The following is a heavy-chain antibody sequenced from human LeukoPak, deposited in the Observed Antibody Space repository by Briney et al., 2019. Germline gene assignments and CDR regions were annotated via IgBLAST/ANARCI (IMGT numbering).Heavy chain of an antibody. V-gene: IGHV1-18*01. D-gene: IGHD4-17*01. J-gene: IGHJ4*02. CDR2: ISAYNGNT. Sequence: ASVKVSCKASGYTFTSYGISWVRQAPGQGLVWMGWISAYNGNTNYAQKLQGRVTMTTDTSTSTAYMELRSLRSDDTAVYYCARDRASYGDYPTDFDYWGQGTLVTVSS. CDR3: ARDRASYGDYPTDFDY. CDR1: GYTFTSYG.